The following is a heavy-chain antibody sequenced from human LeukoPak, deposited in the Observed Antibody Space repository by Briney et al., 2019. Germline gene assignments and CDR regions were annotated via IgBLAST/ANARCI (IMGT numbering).Heavy chain of an antibody. CDR3: ARNYYDSSGYYHFDF. Sequence: SETLSLTCTVSAASIVSSNYHWGWIRQPPGKGLEWIGNVYYSGSTHYNPSLKGRVDMSVDTSKNQFSLKLDSVTAADTAVYYCARNYYDSSGYYHFDFWGQGSLFTVSS. V-gene: IGHV4-39*01. D-gene: IGHD3-22*01. J-gene: IGHJ4*02. CDR2: VYYSGST. CDR1: AASIVSSNYH.